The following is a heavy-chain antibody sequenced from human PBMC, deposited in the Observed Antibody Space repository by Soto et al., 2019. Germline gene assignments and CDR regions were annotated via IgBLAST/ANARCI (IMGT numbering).Heavy chain of an antibody. CDR3: ARVLMLRGTIVPEGYSYHMDL. Sequence: PSETLSLTCAIYGGSFSGYYWSWIRQSPGKGLVWIGEITHSGGTNYNPSLKSRVTISINTSRNWFSLRLSSLTAADTAVYYCARVLMLRGTIVPEGYSYHMDLWGKGTKVTVSS. V-gene: IGHV4-34*01. CDR1: GGSFSGYY. J-gene: IGHJ6*03. D-gene: IGHD3-10*01. CDR2: ITHSGGT.